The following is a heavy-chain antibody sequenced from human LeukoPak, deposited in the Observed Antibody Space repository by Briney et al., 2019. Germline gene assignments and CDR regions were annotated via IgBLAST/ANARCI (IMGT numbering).Heavy chain of an antibody. CDR1: GGSISGDY. D-gene: IGHD3-22*01. V-gene: IGHV4-4*07. CDR2: IYTSGST. Sequence: SETLSLTCTVSGGSISGDYWMGIRQPAGKGVEWMGRIYTSGSTNYNPSLKSRVTMSGDTAKTQFSLRLSYVTAADTAVSYCARPYSYDSGGYYYMDVWGKGTTVTVSS. J-gene: IGHJ6*03. CDR3: ARPYSYDSGGYYYMDV.